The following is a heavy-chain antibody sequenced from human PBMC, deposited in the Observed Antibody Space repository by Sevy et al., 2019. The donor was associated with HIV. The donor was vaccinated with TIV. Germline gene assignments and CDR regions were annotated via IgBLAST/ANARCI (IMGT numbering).Heavy chain of an antibody. CDR2: IVVGRAIT. CDR3: EAEAMTRFGGPVRVFDL. J-gene: IGHJ3*01. Sequence: ASVKVSCKASGLPFTNSAVQWVRQTRGQRLEWIGWIVVGRAITNYAQKFQETVTITRDLSTSTVSMELSSLRSEDSAVYYCEAEAMTRFGGPVRVFDLWGQGTMVTVSS. CDR1: GLPFTNSA. V-gene: IGHV1-58*01. D-gene: IGHD3-16*01.